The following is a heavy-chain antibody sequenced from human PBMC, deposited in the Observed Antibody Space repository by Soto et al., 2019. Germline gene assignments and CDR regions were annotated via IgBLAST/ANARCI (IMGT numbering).Heavy chain of an antibody. D-gene: IGHD3-16*01. CDR2: IRRNAYGGTT. J-gene: IGHJ4*02. V-gene: IGHV3-49*04. Sequence: GGSLRLSCTTSGFTFGDYALSWVRQAPGRGLEWVGFIRRNAYGGTTDYAASVKGRFTISRDDSKSIAYLQMNSLRTEDTALYYCTRASSLDFDCWGQGTLVTVS. CDR1: GFTFGDYA. CDR3: TRASSLDFDC.